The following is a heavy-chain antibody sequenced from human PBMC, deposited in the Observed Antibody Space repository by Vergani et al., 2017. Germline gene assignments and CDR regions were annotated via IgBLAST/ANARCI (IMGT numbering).Heavy chain of an antibody. J-gene: IGHJ4*02. D-gene: IGHD3-16*01. CDR1: GFTLSNYD. Sequence: QVQLVESGGGVVQRGGSLRLSCATSGFTLSNYDMQWIRQGPGKGLEFVAFIQFDGSNQYYADSVKGRFTLSRDFSKNTLYLQMNSLRTDDTATYYCAKHFRGWGIDYWCQRTKVIVSS. V-gene: IGHV3-30*02. CDR2: IQFDGSNQ. CDR3: AKHFRGWGIDY.